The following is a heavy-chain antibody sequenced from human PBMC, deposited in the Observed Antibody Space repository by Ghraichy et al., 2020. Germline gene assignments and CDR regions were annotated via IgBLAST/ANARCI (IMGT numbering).Heavy chain of an antibody. Sequence: SVKVSCKASGFTFTSSAMQWVRQARGQRLEWIEWIVVGSGNTNYAQKFQERVTITRDMSTSTAYMELSSLRSEDTAVYYCAALGNSGYDSDHWGQGTLVTVSS. D-gene: IGHD5-12*01. CDR1: GFTFTSSA. J-gene: IGHJ4*02. CDR3: AALGNSGYDSDH. CDR2: IVVGSGNT. V-gene: IGHV1-58*02.